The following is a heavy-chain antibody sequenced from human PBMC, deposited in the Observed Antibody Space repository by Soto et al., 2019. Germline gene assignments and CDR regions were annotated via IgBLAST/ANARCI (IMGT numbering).Heavy chain of an antibody. V-gene: IGHV3-23*01. CDR3: ARGFSAGKGSTPDF. J-gene: IGHJ4*02. CDR2: ISGSGGST. CDR1: GFTFSSFA. D-gene: IGHD6-13*01. Sequence: LRLSCAASGFTFSSFAMSWVRQAPGKGLDWVSAISGSGGSTYSADSVKGRFTISRDNSKNTLYLQMSSLRAEDTAVYYCARGFSAGKGSTPDFWGQGSLVTVSS.